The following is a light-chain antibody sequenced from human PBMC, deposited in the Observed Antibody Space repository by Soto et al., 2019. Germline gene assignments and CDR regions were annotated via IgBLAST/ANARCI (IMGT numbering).Light chain of an antibody. V-gene: IGKV3-11*01. J-gene: IGKJ4*01. CDR3: QQRSNWPPVT. CDR2: NAS. Sequence: EIVLTQSPATLSLSPGERATLPCRASQSVRSYLAWYQQKPGQAPRLLIYNASNRATGIPARFSGSGSGTDFTLTISSLEPEDFAVYYCQQRSNWPPVTFGGGTKVEIK. CDR1: QSVRSY.